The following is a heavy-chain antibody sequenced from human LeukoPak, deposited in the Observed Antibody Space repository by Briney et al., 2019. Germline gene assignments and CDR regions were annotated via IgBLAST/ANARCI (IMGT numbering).Heavy chain of an antibody. Sequence: ASVKDSCKASGYTLTGYDMHWLRQAPGQGLEWMGWISPNSGGTNYAQKFQGRVTLTRDTSNSTAYMELSTLRSDDTAVYYCQQWLTSLGFDYWGQGTLVTVSS. J-gene: IGHJ4*02. V-gene: IGHV1-2*02. CDR2: ISPNSGGT. CDR3: QQWLTSLGFDY. CDR1: GYTLTGYD. D-gene: IGHD6-19*01.